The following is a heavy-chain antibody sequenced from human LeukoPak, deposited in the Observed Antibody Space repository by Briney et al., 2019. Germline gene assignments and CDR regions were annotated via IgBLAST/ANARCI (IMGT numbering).Heavy chain of an antibody. Sequence: GGSLRLSCAASGFTFSSYEMNRVRQAPGKGLEWVSYISSSGSTIFHADSVKGRITISRDNAKNSLYLQMKSLRAEDTAVYYCARDTRYSGFDYWGQGTLVTVSS. V-gene: IGHV3-48*03. D-gene: IGHD3-10*01. J-gene: IGHJ4*02. CDR2: ISSSGSTI. CDR1: GFTFSSYE. CDR3: ARDTRYSGFDY.